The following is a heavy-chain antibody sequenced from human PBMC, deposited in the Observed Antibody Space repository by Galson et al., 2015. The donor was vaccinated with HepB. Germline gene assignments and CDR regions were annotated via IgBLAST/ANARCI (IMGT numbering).Heavy chain of an antibody. V-gene: IGHV1-3*01. Sequence: SVKVSCKASGYTFTSYAMHWVRQAPGQRLEWMGWINAGNGNTKYSQKFQGRVTITRDTSASTAYMELSSLRSEDTAVYYCARDLFIAVAGTPDYWGQGTLVTVSS. CDR1: GYTFTSYA. J-gene: IGHJ4*02. CDR3: ARDLFIAVAGTPDY. CDR2: INAGNGNT. D-gene: IGHD6-19*01.